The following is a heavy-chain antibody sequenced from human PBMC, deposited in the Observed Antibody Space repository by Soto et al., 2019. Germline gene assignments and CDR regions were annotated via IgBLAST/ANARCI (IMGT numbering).Heavy chain of an antibody. CDR2: IYYSGST. V-gene: IGHV4-31*03. CDR3: AGSFGVAAAGPFDY. J-gene: IGHJ4*02. D-gene: IGHD6-13*01. Sequence: QVQLQESGPGLVKPSQTLSLTCTVSGGSISSGGYYWSWIRQHPGKGLEWIGYIYYSGSTYYNPSLTSRVTISVEKSKNQFSLKLSSVTAADTAVYYCAGSFGVAAAGPFDYWGQGTLVTVSS. CDR1: GGSISSGGYY.